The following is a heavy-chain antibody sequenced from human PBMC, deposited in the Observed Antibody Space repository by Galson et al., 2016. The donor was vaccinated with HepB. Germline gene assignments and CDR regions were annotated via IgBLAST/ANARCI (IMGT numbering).Heavy chain of an antibody. J-gene: IGHJ4*02. D-gene: IGHD3-22*01. V-gene: IGHV1-69*13. CDR1: GDSFSNFA. Sequence: SVKVSCKASGDSFSNFAISWVRQAPGQGLEWMGGIIPMSGSGKYAQKSQGRITITADESSSTAYLDLSSLKSEDTAVYYCTRGEFLYDGGGYRDYWGQGTLVSVSS. CDR2: IIPMSGSG. CDR3: TRGEFLYDGGGYRDY.